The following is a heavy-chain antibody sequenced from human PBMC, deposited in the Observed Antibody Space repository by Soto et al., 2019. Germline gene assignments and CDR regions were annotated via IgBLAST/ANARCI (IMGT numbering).Heavy chain of an antibody. V-gene: IGHV4-39*01. J-gene: IGHJ5*02. D-gene: IGHD3-10*01. Sequence: SETLSLTCTVSGGSISSSSYYWDWIRQHPGKGLEWIGSIYYSGSTYYNPSLKSRVIISVDTSKNQFSLKLSSVTAADTAVYYCARGTYYYGSGGYSWFDPWGQGTLVTVSS. CDR2: IYYSGST. CDR1: GGSISSSSYY. CDR3: ARGTYYYGSGGYSWFDP.